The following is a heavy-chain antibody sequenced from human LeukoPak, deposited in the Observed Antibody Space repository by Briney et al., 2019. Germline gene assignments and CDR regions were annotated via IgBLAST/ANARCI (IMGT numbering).Heavy chain of an antibody. CDR2: IYYSGST. CDR1: GGSISSHY. CDR3: ARREYSSSSAGFDY. J-gene: IGHJ4*02. D-gene: IGHD6-6*01. V-gene: IGHV4-59*11. Sequence: SETLSLTCTVSGGSISSHYWSWIRQPPGKGLEWIGYIYYSGSTNYNPSLKSRVTISVDTSKNQFSLKLSSVTAADTAVHYCARREYSSSSAGFDYWGQGTLVTVSS.